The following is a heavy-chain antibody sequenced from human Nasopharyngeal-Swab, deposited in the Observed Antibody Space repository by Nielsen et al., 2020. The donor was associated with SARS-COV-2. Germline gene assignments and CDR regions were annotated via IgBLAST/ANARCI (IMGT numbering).Heavy chain of an antibody. CDR1: GFTFESYG. Sequence: GGSLRLSCEASGFTFESYGMTWVRQAPGKGLEWVSTISGSGDNTHYADSVRGRFTISRDNSPRTVFLQMTSLRAEDTALYYCAKDPSAAMDVWGKGTTVIVSS. CDR3: AKDPSAAMDV. V-gene: IGHV3-23*01. J-gene: IGHJ6*03. CDR2: ISGSGDNT. D-gene: IGHD6-13*01.